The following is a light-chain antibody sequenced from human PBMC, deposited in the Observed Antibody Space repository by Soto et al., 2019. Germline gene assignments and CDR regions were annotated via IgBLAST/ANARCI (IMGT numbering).Light chain of an antibody. CDR3: QQYNNWPWT. CDR1: QSISSN. J-gene: IGKJ1*01. Sequence: EIVMTQSPATLSVSPGEGATLSCRASQSISSNLAWYQQKPGQAPRLLITGASTRATGIAARISGSGSGTEFTLTISSLQSEDFAVYDCQQYNNWPWTFGQGTKVEIK. CDR2: GAS. V-gene: IGKV3-15*01.